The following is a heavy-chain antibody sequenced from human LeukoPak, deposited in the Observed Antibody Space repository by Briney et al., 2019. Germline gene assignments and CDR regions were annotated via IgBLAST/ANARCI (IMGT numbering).Heavy chain of an antibody. CDR3: ARAGQYYSDSAGYFPDH. CDR2: INYSGST. V-gene: IGHV4-30-4*01. D-gene: IGHD3-22*01. Sequence: PSETLSLTCTVSGGSISSGGYYWSWIRQSPGKGLEWIGYINYSGSTYYNPSLKSRLTISVDTSKNQFSLKLTSVTAADTAVYYCARAGQYYSDSAGYFPDHWGQGTLVTVSS. J-gene: IGHJ4*02. CDR1: GGSISSGGYY.